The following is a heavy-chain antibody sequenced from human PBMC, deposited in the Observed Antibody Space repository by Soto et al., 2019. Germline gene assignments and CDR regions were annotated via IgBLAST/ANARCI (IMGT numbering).Heavy chain of an antibody. CDR3: ARAVILTTKNILDL. V-gene: IGHV4-31*02. D-gene: IGHD1-1*01. CDR1: GCSIGGGGFY. Sequence: QIPLQGAGPGLGEASQTLSLTRTVSGCSIGGGGFYLTWGPLRPGEGLEWIGNIYDSGSAYYNPSLESRISMSIDTSKNQFSLSLTSVTVADTALYYCARAVILTTKNILDLWGPGTKVAASS. J-gene: IGHJ3*01. CDR2: IYDSGSA.